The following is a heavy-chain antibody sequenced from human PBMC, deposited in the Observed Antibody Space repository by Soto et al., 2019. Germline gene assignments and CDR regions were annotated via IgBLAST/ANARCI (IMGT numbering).Heavy chain of an antibody. CDR2: IIPILGIA. J-gene: IGHJ6*02. CDR3: ATTESISAAGSVLYYYGMDV. D-gene: IGHD6-13*01. Sequence: QVQLVQSGAEVKKPGSSVKVSCKASGGTFSSYTISWVRQAPGHGLEWMGRIIPILGIANYAQKFQGRVTITEDKSTSQAYMELSNLRSEDAAVYYCATTESISAAGSVLYYYGMDVWGQGTTVTVSS. V-gene: IGHV1-69*02. CDR1: GGTFSSYT.